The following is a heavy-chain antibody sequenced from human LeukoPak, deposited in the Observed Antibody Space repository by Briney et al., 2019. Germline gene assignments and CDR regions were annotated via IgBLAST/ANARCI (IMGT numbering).Heavy chain of an antibody. V-gene: IGHV4-34*01. CDR1: GGSFTDYY. CDR3: ARAVGYLDY. CDR2: ITHTGNT. J-gene: IGHJ4*02. Sequence: SETLSLTCAVYGGSFTDYYWSWIRQPPGKGLEWIGEITHTGNTNYNPSLKSRVAISVDTSKNQFSLKLSSVTAADTAVYYCARAVGYLDYWGQGTLVTVSS.